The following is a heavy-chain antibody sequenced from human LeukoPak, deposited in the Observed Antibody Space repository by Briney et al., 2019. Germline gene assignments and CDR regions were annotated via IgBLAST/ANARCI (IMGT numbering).Heavy chain of an antibody. CDR3: ARDYENLTGSKTRFHY. J-gene: IGHJ4*02. Sequence: GGSLRLSCAASGFTFSSYGMNWVRQAPGKGLEWVSCISSSSSYIHYANSVKGRFTISRDNAKNSLYLQMNSLRAEDTAVYYCARDYENLTGSKTRFHYWGQGTLVTVSS. CDR1: GFTFSSYG. V-gene: IGHV3-21*01. D-gene: IGHD3-9*01. CDR2: ISSSSSYI.